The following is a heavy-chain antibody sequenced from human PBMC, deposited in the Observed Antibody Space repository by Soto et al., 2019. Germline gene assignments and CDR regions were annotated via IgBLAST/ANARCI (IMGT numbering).Heavy chain of an antibody. CDR1: GYTFTGYY. V-gene: IGHV1-2*02. D-gene: IGHD6-19*01. J-gene: IGHJ5*02. Sequence: ASVKVSCKASGYTFTGYYIHWVRQAPGQGLEWMGCIYPNSGGTNYAQKFQGRVTMTRDTSISTAYMELSGLRSDDTAVYYCARPKEKWLDANWLGPWGQGTLVTVYS. CDR2: IYPNSGGT. CDR3: ARPKEKWLDANWLGP.